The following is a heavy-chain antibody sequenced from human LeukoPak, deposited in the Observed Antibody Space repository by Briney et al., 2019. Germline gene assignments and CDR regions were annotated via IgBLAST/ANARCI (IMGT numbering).Heavy chain of an antibody. J-gene: IGHJ4*02. V-gene: IGHV5-51*01. CDR2: IFPDDSDT. CDR3: ARLTSGGATNGFDY. Sequence: HGESLKISCKASGYTFIRYWIAWVRQMPGKGPEWMGVIFPDDSDTRYSPSFQGQVTISADKSISTAYLQWSSLKASDTAMYYCARLTSGGATNGFDYWGQGTLVTVSS. CDR1: GYTFIRYW. D-gene: IGHD1-26*01.